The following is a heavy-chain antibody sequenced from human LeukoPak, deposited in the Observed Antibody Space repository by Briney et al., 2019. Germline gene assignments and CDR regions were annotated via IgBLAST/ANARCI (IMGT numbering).Heavy chain of an antibody. CDR3: ARERQDTIVHSGAFDI. D-gene: IGHD3-10*01. CDR2: IASDGSNT. J-gene: IGHJ3*02. Sequence: GRSLRLSCAASGFTFSTYFMHWVRQAPGKGLEWVAVIASDGSNTFYVESVKGRFTISRANSKNTLYLQMNSLRAEDTAVYLCARERQDTIVHSGAFDIWGQGTMVTVSS. CDR1: GFTFSTYF. V-gene: IGHV3-30-3*01.